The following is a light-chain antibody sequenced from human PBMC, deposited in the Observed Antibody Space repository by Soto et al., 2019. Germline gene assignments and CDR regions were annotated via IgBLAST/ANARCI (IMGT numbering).Light chain of an antibody. CDR1: SGHSSYA. J-gene: IGLJ1*01. CDR3: QTWGNGIHV. V-gene: IGLV4-69*01. Sequence: QPVLTQSPSASASLGASVKLTCTLSSGHSSYAIAWHQQQPEKGPRYLMKLNSDGSHSKGDGIPDRFSGSSSGAERYLIISSLQSEDEADSYCQTWGNGIHVFGTGTKLTVL. CDR2: LNSDGSH.